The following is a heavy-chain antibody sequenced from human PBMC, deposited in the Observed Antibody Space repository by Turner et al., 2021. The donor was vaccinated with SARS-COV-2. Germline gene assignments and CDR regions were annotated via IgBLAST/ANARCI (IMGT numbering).Heavy chain of an antibody. CDR1: GYSLTELS. J-gene: IGHJ4*02. V-gene: IGHV1-24*01. CDR3: ATGYAYCGGDCSIHY. D-gene: IGHD2-21*02. CDR2: VDPEDVET. Sequence: QVQLVQSGAEVKKPGASVKVSCKVSGYSLTELSMHWVRQAPGKGLEWMGGVDPEDVETIYPQKFQGRVTMTEDTSTDTAYMELSSLRSEDTAVYYCATGYAYCGGDCSIHYWGQGTLVTVSS.